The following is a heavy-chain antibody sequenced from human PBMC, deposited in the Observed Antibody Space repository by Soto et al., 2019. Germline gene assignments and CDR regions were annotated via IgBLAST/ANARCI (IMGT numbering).Heavy chain of an antibody. CDR3: ARDYDFWSGSPARPYYYYYGMDV. D-gene: IGHD3-3*01. J-gene: IGHJ6*02. CDR2: INPSGGST. V-gene: IGHV1-46*01. Sequence: GASVKVSCKASGYTFTSYYMHWVRQAPGQGLEWMGIINPSGGSTSYAQKFQGRVTMTRDTSTSTVYMELSSLRSGDTAVYYCARDYDFWSGSPARPYYYYYGMDVWGQGTTVTVSS. CDR1: GYTFTSYY.